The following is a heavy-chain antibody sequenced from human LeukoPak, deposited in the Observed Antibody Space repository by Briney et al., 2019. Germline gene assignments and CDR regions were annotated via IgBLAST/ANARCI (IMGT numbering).Heavy chain of an antibody. CDR2: ISSDGSNN. CDR1: GFTFSSYD. V-gene: IGHV3-30-3*01. CDR3: ARPASGSYYFDY. Sequence: PGGSLRLSCAASGFTFSSYDMHWVRQVPGKGLEWVAVISSDGSNNVYADSVKGRFTISRDNSKNTLYLQMNSLRTEDTAVYYCARPASGSYYFDYWGQGTLVTVSS. J-gene: IGHJ4*02. D-gene: IGHD1-26*01.